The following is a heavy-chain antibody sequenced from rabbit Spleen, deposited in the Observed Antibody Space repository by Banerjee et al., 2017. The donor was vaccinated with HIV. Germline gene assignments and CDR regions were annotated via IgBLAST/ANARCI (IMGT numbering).Heavy chain of an antibody. CDR1: GFSFSSSYY. D-gene: IGHD8-1*01. J-gene: IGHJ3*01. CDR3: ARDTGTSFSTYGMDL. V-gene: IGHV1S40*01. CDR2: IFGGNSGST. Sequence: QSLEESGGDLVKPGASLTLTCTASGFSFSSSYYMCWVRQAPGKGLEWIACIFGGNSGSTYYATWAKGRFTISKTSSTTVTLQMTSLTAADTATYFCARDTGTSFSTYGMDLWGQGTLVTVS.